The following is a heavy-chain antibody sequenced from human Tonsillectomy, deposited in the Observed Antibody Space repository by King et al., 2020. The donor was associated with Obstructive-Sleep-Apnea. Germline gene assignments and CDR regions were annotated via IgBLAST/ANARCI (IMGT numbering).Heavy chain of an antibody. V-gene: IGHV4-59*01. CDR3: ARSTGWPPLYYFDF. D-gene: IGHD6-19*01. Sequence: QLQESGPGLVKPSETLSLTCTVSGGSISHYYWSWIRQPPGRGLDGIGYIYYNGSTNYNPSLKSRVTISVDTSKNQFSLKLNSVTAADTAVYYCARSTGWPPLYYFDFWGQGTLVTVSS. CDR2: IYYNGST. J-gene: IGHJ4*02. CDR1: GGSISHYY.